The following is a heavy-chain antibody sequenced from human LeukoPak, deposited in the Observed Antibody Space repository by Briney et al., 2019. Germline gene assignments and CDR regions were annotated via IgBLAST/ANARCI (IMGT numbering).Heavy chain of an antibody. Sequence: PGGSLRLSCAASGFTFNDYYMSWIRQAPGKGLEWVSYISSSGSTIYYADSVKGRFTISRDNAKNSLYLQMNSLRAEDTAVYYCARDRYSGSYPLDSWGQGTLVTVSS. CDR2: ISSSGSTI. D-gene: IGHD1-26*01. V-gene: IGHV3-11*01. CDR3: ARDRYSGSYPLDS. J-gene: IGHJ4*02. CDR1: GFTFNDYY.